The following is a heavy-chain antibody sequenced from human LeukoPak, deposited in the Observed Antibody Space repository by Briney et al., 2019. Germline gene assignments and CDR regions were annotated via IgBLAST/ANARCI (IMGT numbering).Heavy chain of an antibody. CDR2: ISYDGSNK. CDR1: GFTFSSYG. CDR3: ARDIPHVY. Sequence: PGRSLRLSCAASGFTFSSYGMHWVRQAPGKGLEWVAVISYDGSNKYYADSVKGRFTISRDNSKNTLYLQMNSLRAEDTAVYYCARDIPHVYWGQGTLVTVSS. J-gene: IGHJ4*02. V-gene: IGHV3-30*03.